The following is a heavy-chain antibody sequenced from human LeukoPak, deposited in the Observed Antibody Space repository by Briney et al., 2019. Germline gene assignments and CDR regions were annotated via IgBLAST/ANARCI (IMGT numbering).Heavy chain of an antibody. Sequence: SETLSLTCTVSGGSISSSSYYWGWIRQPPGKGLEWIGSIYYSGSTYYNPSLKSRVTISVDTSKNQFSLKLSSVTAADTAVYYCARPHGNYDFWSGYSGGAFDIWGQGTMVTVSS. CDR3: ARPHGNYDFWSGYSGGAFDI. CDR2: IYYSGST. CDR1: GGSISSSSYY. J-gene: IGHJ3*02. D-gene: IGHD3-3*01. V-gene: IGHV4-39*01.